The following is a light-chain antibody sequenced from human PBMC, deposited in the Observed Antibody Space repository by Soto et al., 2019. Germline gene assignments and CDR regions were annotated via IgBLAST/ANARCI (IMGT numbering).Light chain of an antibody. CDR2: GAS. CDR1: QSVSSN. Sequence: EIVMTQSPATLSVSPGERATLSCRASQSVSSNLAWYQQKPGQAPRLLIYGASTRATGIPARFSGSGSGTELTLTISSLQSEDFAVYYCQQYNNWRRAFGQGTRLXIK. CDR3: QQYNNWRRA. J-gene: IGKJ5*01. V-gene: IGKV3-15*01.